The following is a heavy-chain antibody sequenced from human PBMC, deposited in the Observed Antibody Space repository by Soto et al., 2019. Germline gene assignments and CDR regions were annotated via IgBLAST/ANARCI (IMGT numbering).Heavy chain of an antibody. V-gene: IGHV3-23*01. CDR1: GFTFSSYA. CDR2: ISGSGGST. J-gene: IGHJ3*02. D-gene: IGHD3-16*02. Sequence: GGSLRLSCAASGFTFSSYAISWVRQAPGKGLEWVSAISGSGGSTYYADSVKGRFTISRDNSKNTLYLQMNSLRAEDTAVYYCAKAPSMITFGGVIVIPGLDAFDIWGQGTMVTVSS. CDR3: AKAPSMITFGGVIVIPGLDAFDI.